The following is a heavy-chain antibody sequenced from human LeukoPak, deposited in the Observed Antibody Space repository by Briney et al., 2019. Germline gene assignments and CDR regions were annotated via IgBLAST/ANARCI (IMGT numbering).Heavy chain of an antibody. Sequence: GRSLRLSCTASGFTFGDYAMSWVRQAPGKGLEWVGFIRSKAYGGTTEYAASVKGRFTISRDDSKSIAYLQMNSLKTEDTAVYYCTRALYDILTGYRFDYWGQGTLVTVSS. CDR3: TRALYDILTGYRFDY. V-gene: IGHV3-49*04. J-gene: IGHJ4*02. D-gene: IGHD3-9*01. CDR1: GFTFGDYA. CDR2: IRSKAYGGTT.